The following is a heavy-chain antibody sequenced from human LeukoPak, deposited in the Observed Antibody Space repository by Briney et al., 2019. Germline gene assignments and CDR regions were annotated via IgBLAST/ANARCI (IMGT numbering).Heavy chain of an antibody. D-gene: IGHD4-11*01. Sequence: SETLSLTCTVSGYSISSGYYWGWIRQPPGKGLEWIGYIYYSGSTNYNPSLKSRVTISVDTSKNQFSLKLSSVTAADTAVYYCARRPYGNPFDYWGQGTLVTVSS. CDR1: GYSISSGYY. V-gene: IGHV4-38-2*02. CDR3: ARRPYGNPFDY. J-gene: IGHJ4*02. CDR2: IYYSGST.